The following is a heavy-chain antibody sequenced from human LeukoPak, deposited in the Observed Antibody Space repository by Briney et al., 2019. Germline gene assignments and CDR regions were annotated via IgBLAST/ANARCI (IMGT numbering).Heavy chain of an antibody. CDR3: ARRRLHSYGPDRLYYFDY. V-gene: IGHV4-34*01. CDR2: INHSGST. Sequence: SETLSLTCAVYGGSFSGYYWSWIRQPPGKGLEWIGEINHSGSTNYNPSLKSRVTISVDTSKNQFSLKLSSVTAADTAVYYCARRRLHSYGPDRLYYFDYWGQGTLVTVSS. CDR1: GGSFSGYY. J-gene: IGHJ4*02. D-gene: IGHD5-18*01.